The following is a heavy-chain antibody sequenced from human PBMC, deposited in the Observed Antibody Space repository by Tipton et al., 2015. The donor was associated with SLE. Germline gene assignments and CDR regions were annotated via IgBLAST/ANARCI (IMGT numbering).Heavy chain of an antibody. CDR1: GYSINSGYY. Sequence: TLSLTCAVSGYSINSGYYWGWIRQPPGKGLEWIGSIYHSGSTYYNPSLKSRVTISVDTSKNQFSLKLSSVTAAGTAVYYCARVYSSGWCAHWGQGTLVTVSS. CDR3: ARVYSSGWCAH. D-gene: IGHD6-19*01. CDR2: IYHSGST. V-gene: IGHV4-38-2*01. J-gene: IGHJ4*02.